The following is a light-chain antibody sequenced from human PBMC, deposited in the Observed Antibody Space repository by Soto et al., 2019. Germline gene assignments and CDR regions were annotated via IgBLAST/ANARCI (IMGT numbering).Light chain of an antibody. J-gene: IGKJ4*01. V-gene: IGKV3-20*01. CDR1: QSVAGN. Sequence: EIVMTQSPATLSVSPGERATLSCRASQSVAGNLAWYQQKPGQAPRLLIYGASSRATGIPDRFSGSGSGTDFTLTISRLEPEDFALYYCQQYGSSPAFGGGTKVEIK. CDR3: QQYGSSPA. CDR2: GAS.